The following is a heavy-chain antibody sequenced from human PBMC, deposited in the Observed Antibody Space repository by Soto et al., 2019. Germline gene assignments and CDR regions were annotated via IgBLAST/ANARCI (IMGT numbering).Heavy chain of an antibody. Sequence: QVQLVESGGGLVKPGWSLRLSCGASGCTFSGYNMSWIRQAPGKGLEWVSYITSSGSNTFDAESVKGRFTISRDNTMNLLYLQMNSLSAEDTAVYYCARRGTISSAHHFDHWGQGTLVTVSS. CDR1: GCTFSGYN. D-gene: IGHD6-6*01. CDR2: ITSSGSNT. CDR3: ARRGTISSAHHFDH. V-gene: IGHV3-11*01. J-gene: IGHJ4*02.